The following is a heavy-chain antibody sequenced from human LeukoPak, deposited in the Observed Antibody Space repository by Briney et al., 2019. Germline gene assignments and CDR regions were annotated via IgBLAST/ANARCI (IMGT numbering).Heavy chain of an antibody. Sequence: SETLSLTCAVSGGSISSGSHYWSWIRQPAGKGLEWIGRIYTSGSTNYNPSLKSRVTISVDTSKNQFSLKLSSVTAADTAVYYCARGSYYDFADDAFDIWGQGTMVTVSS. CDR2: IYTSGST. CDR1: GGSISSGSHY. J-gene: IGHJ3*02. D-gene: IGHD3-3*01. V-gene: IGHV4-61*02. CDR3: ARGSYYDFADDAFDI.